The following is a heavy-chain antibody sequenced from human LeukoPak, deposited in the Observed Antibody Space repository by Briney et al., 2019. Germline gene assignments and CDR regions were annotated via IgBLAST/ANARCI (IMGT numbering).Heavy chain of an antibody. Sequence: SETLSLTCTVSGGSIRSGVHYWSWFRQPPGKGLERVGYIYYSGNSFYNPSLGSRVTLSVDPSKNQFSLKLDSVTAADTAVYFCGRDRCSSGSCYGPTDSWGQGTLVMVSA. V-gene: IGHV4-30-4*01. CDR2: IYYSGNS. CDR3: GRDRCSSGSCYGPTDS. CDR1: GGSIRSGVHY. D-gene: IGHD2-15*01. J-gene: IGHJ4*02.